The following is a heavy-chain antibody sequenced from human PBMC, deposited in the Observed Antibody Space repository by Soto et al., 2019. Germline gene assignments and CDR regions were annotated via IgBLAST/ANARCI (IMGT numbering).Heavy chain of an antibody. D-gene: IGHD6-19*01. CDR1: GFTVSSNY. V-gene: IGHV3-53*01. CDR2: IYSGGST. Sequence: EVQLVESGGGLIQPGGSLRLSCAASGFTVSSNYMSWVRQAPGKGLEWVSVIYSGGSTYYADSVKGRFTISRDNSKNTLYLQMNSLRVEDTAVYYCARDRPYSSGWYSDYWGQGTLVTVSS. J-gene: IGHJ4*02. CDR3: ARDRPYSSGWYSDY.